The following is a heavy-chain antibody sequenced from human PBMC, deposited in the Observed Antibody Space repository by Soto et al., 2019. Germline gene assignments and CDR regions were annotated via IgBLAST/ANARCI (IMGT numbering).Heavy chain of an antibody. J-gene: IGHJ6*02. CDR2: IYYSGST. CDR1: GDSIRSGNHY. CDR3: ARDQVCGVWRGCHPGGYYYYGMDV. V-gene: IGHV4-30-4*01. Sequence: SETLSLTCTVSGDSIRSGNHYWSWIRQPPGKGLEWIGYIYYSGSTYYSPSLKSRVTISVDTSKNQFSLKLSSMTAADTAVYYCARDQVCGVWRGCHPGGYYYYGMDVWGQGTTVTVSS. D-gene: IGHD6-19*01.